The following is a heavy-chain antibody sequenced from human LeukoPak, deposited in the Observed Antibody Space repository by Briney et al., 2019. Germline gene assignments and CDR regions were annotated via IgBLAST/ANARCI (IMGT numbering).Heavy chain of an antibody. D-gene: IGHD6-6*01. CDR1: GFTFGGYG. CDR2: IWNDGSNK. V-gene: IGHV3-33*01. Sequence: GGSLRLSCAGSGFTFGGYGMHWFRQTPGRGLEWVAVIWNDGSNKYYADSVEGRFTISRDNSKNTLYLQMNSLRAEDTAVYYYARDGSIAAPGYYYYYMDVWGTGTTVTVSS. CDR3: ARDGSIAAPGYYYYYMDV. J-gene: IGHJ6*03.